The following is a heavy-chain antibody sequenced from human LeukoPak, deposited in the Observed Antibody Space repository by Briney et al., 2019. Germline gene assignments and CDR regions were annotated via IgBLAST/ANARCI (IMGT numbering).Heavy chain of an antibody. J-gene: IGHJ4*02. Sequence: GGSLRLSCAASGFTFSSYWMHWVRQAPGKGLVWVSRINSDGSSTSYADSVKGRFTISRGNAKNTLYLRMNSLRAEDTAVYYCARVPLWFGEYGSDYWGQGTLVTVSS. D-gene: IGHD3-10*01. CDR2: INSDGSST. V-gene: IGHV3-74*01. CDR1: GFTFSSYW. CDR3: ARVPLWFGEYGSDY.